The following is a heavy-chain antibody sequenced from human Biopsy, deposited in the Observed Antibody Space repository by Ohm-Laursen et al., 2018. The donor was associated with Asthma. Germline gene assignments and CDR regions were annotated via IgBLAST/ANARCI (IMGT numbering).Heavy chain of an antibody. D-gene: IGHD2-21*02. CDR2: VYYSGST. J-gene: IGHJ4*02. CDR3: ARGVDRVTGLLDHFDS. V-gene: IGHV4-59*01. Sequence: VTLSLTCTVSGGSINNFYWSWIRQPPGKGLESIGHVYYSGSTNYNPSLKSRVTISIDASKNQFSLKLTSVAAADTAVYYCARGVDRVTGLLDHFDSWGQGTLVTVSS. CDR1: GGSINNFY.